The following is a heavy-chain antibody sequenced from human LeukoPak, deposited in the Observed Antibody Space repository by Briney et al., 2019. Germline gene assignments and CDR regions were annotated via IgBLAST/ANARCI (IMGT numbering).Heavy chain of an antibody. CDR1: GFTFSDHA. Sequence: PGGSLRLSCAASGFTFSDHAMDWVRQAPGKGLEWVGRIRNKANSYTTEYAASVQGRFTVSRDDSKNSLYLQMSSMKTEDTAVYYCTRLVGANDWGQGTLVTVSS. V-gene: IGHV3-72*01. CDR3: TRLVGAND. D-gene: IGHD1-26*01. J-gene: IGHJ4*02. CDR2: IRNKANSYTT.